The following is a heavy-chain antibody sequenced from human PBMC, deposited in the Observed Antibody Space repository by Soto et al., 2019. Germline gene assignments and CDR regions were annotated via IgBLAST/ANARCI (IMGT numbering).Heavy chain of an antibody. D-gene: IGHD3-10*01. CDR2: IYYSGST. J-gene: IGHJ4*02. CDR1: GGSISSYY. CDR3: AREGLEGESNCFDY. V-gene: IGHV4-59*01. Sequence: SETLSLTCTVSGGSISSYYWSWIRQPPGKGLEWIGYIYYSGSTNYNPSLKSRVTISVDTSKNQFSLKLSSATAADTAVYYCAREGLEGESNCFDYWGQGTLVTVSS.